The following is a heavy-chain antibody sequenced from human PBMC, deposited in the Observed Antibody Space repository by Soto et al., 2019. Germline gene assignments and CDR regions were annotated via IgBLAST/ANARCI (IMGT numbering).Heavy chain of an antibody. CDR2: ISYDGSNK. CDR3: AKGLSYYDSSGLDY. Sequence: QVQLVESGGGVVQPGRSLRLSCAASGFTFSSYGMHWVRQAPGKGLEWVAVISYDGSNKYYADSVKGRFTISRDNSKNTLYLQLNSLRAEDTAVYYCAKGLSYYDSSGLDYWGQGTLVTVSS. D-gene: IGHD3-22*01. J-gene: IGHJ4*02. CDR1: GFTFSSYG. V-gene: IGHV3-30*18.